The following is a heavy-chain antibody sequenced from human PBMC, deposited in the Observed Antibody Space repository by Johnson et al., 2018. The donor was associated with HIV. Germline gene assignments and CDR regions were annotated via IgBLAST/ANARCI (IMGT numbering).Heavy chain of an antibody. V-gene: IGHV3-23*01. J-gene: IGHJ3*02. CDR1: GFTFSNYA. Sequence: EVLLLESGGGLVQPGGSLRLSCAASGFTFSNYAMTWVRQAPGKGLEWVSSIRGGSTYYADSRKGRFPISRDNSKNTLYLQMNSLRAEDTAVYYCARPGVVVTPPDAFDIWGQGTMVTVSS. D-gene: IGHD3-22*01. CDR3: ARPGVVVTPPDAFDI. CDR2: IRGGST.